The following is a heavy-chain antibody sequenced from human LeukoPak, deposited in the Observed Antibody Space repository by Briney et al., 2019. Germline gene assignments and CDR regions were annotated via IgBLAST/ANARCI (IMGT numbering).Heavy chain of an antibody. D-gene: IGHD3-22*01. CDR2: ISGSGGST. J-gene: IGHJ4*02. V-gene: IGHV3-23*01. CDR1: GFTFSSYA. Sequence: WGSLRLSCAASGFTFSSYAMSWVRQAPGKGLEWVSAISGSGGSTYYADSVKGRFTISRDNSKNTLYLQMNSLRAEDTAVYYCAKVQEHSSGYYFDYWGQGTLVTVSS. CDR3: AKVQEHSSGYYFDY.